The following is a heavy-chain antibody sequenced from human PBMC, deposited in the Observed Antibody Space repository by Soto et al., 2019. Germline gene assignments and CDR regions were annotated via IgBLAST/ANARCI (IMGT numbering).Heavy chain of an antibody. D-gene: IGHD3-22*01. Sequence: PGGSLRLSCAASGFTFSSYAMHWVRQAPGKGLEWVAVISYDGSNKYYADSVKGRFTISRDNSKNTLYLQMNSLRAEDTAVYYCARDAVIVVVNHISYYFDYWGQGTLVTVSS. CDR3: ARDAVIVVVNHISYYFDY. CDR2: ISYDGSNK. V-gene: IGHV3-30-3*01. J-gene: IGHJ4*02. CDR1: GFTFSSYA.